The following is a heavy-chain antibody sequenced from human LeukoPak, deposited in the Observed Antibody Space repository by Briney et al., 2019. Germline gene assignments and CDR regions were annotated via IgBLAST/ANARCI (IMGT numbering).Heavy chain of an antibody. CDR1: GGSFGGYF. CDR2: VNHGGST. J-gene: IGHJ4*02. Sequence: SETLSLTCAVYGGSFGGYFWSWIRQPPGEGLEWIGEVNHGGSTNYNPSLKSRVTISVDTSRTQFSLNLRSVTAADTAVYYCARGPPLAYYGTGGYYFFDYWGQGILVTVSP. V-gene: IGHV4-34*01. CDR3: ARGPPLAYYGTGGYYFFDY. D-gene: IGHD3-22*01.